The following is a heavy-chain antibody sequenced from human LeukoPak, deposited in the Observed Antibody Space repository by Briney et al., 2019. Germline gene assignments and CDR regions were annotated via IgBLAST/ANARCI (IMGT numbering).Heavy chain of an antibody. Sequence: GGSLRLSCTASGFTFGDYAMSWIRQTPGKGLEWLSYISTRDNTIQYADSVKGRFTISRDNANNSVFLQMNNLRAEDSAIYYCARGARWAYYFDYWGQGSLVTVSS. J-gene: IGHJ4*02. CDR3: ARGARWAYYFDY. CDR2: ISTRDNTI. V-gene: IGHV3-11*01. CDR1: GFTFGDYA. D-gene: IGHD4-23*01.